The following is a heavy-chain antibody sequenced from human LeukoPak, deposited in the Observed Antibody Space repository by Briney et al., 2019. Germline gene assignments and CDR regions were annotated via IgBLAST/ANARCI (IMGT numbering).Heavy chain of an antibody. CDR3: ARASGSYHFDY. V-gene: IGHV4-39*01. J-gene: IGHJ4*02. Sequence: SETLSLTCTVSGGSISSSSYYWGWIRQPPGKGLEWIGSIYYSGSTYYNPSLKSRVTISVDTSKNQFSLKLSSVTATDTAVYYCARASGSYHFDYWGQGTLVTVSS. CDR1: GGSISSSSYY. CDR2: IYYSGST. D-gene: IGHD1-26*01.